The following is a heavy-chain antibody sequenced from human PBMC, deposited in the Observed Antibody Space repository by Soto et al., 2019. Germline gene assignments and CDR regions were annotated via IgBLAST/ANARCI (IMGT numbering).Heavy chain of an antibody. Sequence: GGSLRLSCAASGFSISDHYMDWVRQAPGKGLEWVGRSRNKPASYTTEYAAAVKGRFTISRDDSKNSLYLQMNSLKTEDTAVYFCARSQAGSTDYWGQGTLVTVSS. CDR1: GFSISDHY. D-gene: IGHD6-13*01. CDR2: SRNKPASYTT. J-gene: IGHJ4*02. CDR3: ARSQAGSTDY. V-gene: IGHV3-72*01.